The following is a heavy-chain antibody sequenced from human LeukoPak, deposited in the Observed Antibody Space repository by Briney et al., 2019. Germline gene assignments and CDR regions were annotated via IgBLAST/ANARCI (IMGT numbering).Heavy chain of an antibody. Sequence: KPGGSLRLSCAASGFTFSSYSMNWVRQAPGKGLEWMGIIYPGDSDTRYSPSFQGQVTISADNSITTAYLQWSSLKASDTAMYYCARDRGYWGQGTLVTVSS. J-gene: IGHJ4*02. CDR1: GFTFSSYS. CDR3: ARDRGY. CDR2: IYPGDSDT. V-gene: IGHV5-51*01. D-gene: IGHD3-10*01.